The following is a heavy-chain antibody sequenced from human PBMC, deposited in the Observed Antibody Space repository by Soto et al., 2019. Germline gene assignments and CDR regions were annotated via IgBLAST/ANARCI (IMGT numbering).Heavy chain of an antibody. CDR3: ARAHCSSTSCYAVDWFDP. Sequence: GASVKVSCKASGGTFSSYTISWVRQAPGQGLEWMGRIIPILGIANYAQKFQGRVTITADKSTSTAYMELSSLRSEDTAVYYCARAHCSSTSCYAVDWFDPWGQGTLVTVS. CDR1: GGTFSSYT. D-gene: IGHD2-2*01. V-gene: IGHV1-69*02. J-gene: IGHJ5*02. CDR2: IIPILGIA.